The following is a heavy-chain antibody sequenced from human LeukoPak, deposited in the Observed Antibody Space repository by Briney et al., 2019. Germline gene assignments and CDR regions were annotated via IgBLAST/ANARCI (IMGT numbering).Heavy chain of an antibody. Sequence: GGSLRLSCVASGFTFSNYWMSWVRRAPGKGLEWVANIKQDGSETYYVDSVRGRFTISRDNAKNSLYLQMNSLRAEDTAVYYCAREGGQGYCSSTSCRTYYYMDVWGKGTTVTVSS. V-gene: IGHV3-7*01. CDR3: AREGGQGYCSSTSCRTYYYMDV. CDR1: GFTFSNYW. D-gene: IGHD2-2*01. CDR2: IKQDGSET. J-gene: IGHJ6*03.